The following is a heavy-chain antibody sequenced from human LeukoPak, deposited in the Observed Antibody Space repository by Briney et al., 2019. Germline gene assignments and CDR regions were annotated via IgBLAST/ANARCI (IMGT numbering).Heavy chain of an antibody. CDR1: GFVFSSYS. J-gene: IGHJ4*02. D-gene: IGHD3-22*01. Sequence: GGSLRLSCAASGFVFSSYSMTWVRRTPGEGLEWVSYISTSSYYIYYADSVKGRFTISRDNAQNSLYLQMNSLRAEDTAVYYCARPNDSSGYYYVYWGQGTLVTVSS. CDR2: ISTSSYYI. V-gene: IGHV3-21*06. CDR3: ARPNDSSGYYYVY.